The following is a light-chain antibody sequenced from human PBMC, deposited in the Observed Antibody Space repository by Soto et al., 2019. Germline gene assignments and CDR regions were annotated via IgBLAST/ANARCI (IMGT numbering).Light chain of an antibody. CDR3: QQYGSSGT. J-gene: IGKJ1*01. CDR2: GAS. CDR1: QSVSSSY. V-gene: IGKV3-20*01. Sequence: EIVLTQSPGTLSLSPGERATLSCRASQSVSSSYLAWYQQTPGQAPRPLIYGASNRATGIPDRFSGSGSGTDFTLTISRLEPEDFAVYYCQQYGSSGTFGQGTKVDIK.